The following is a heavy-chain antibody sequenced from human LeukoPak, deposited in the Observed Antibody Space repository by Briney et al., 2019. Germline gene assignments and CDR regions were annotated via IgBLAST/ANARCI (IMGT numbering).Heavy chain of an antibody. Sequence: SETLSLTCTVSGGSISSYYWSWIRQPPGKGLEWIGYIYYSGSTNYNPSLKSRVTISVDTSKNQFSLKLSSLTAADTAVYYCARGCSSTSCYVKAFDIWGQGTMVTVSS. CDR2: IYYSGST. J-gene: IGHJ3*02. V-gene: IGHV4-59*01. D-gene: IGHD2-2*01. CDR1: GGSISSYY. CDR3: ARGCSSTSCYVKAFDI.